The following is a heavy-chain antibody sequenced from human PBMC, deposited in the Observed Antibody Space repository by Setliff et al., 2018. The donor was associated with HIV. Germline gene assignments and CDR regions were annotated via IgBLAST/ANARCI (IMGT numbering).Heavy chain of an antibody. V-gene: IGHV4-34*01. CDR1: GGSFSGFY. D-gene: IGHD5-12*01. Sequence: SETLSLTCAVYGGSFSGFYWSWIRQPPGKGLEWIGEINHSGSTYYAPSLKSRVTISVDTSKNQFSLKLTSVTAADTAVYFCARVVPREVAPGGFDIWGQGTMVTVSS. J-gene: IGHJ3*02. CDR3: ARVVPREVAPGGFDI. CDR2: INHSGST.